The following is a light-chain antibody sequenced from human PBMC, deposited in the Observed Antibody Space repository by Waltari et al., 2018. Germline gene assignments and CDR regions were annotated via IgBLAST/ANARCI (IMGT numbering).Light chain of an antibody. CDR3: QQSYSTPRLT. J-gene: IGKJ4*01. V-gene: IGKV1-39*01. CDR2: AAS. Sequence: IQMTQSPSSVSASVGDRVPIPCRASQNIGTYLNWYQQKPGKAPKLLVHAASSLYSGVPSRFSGSGSGTDFTLTISSLQPEDFTTYYCQQSYSTPRLTFGGGTKVDIK. CDR1: QNIGTY.